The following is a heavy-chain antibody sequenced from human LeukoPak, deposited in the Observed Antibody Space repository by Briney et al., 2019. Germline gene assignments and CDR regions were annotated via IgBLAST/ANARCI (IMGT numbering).Heavy chain of an antibody. CDR2: ISSIGSTI. D-gene: IGHD6-13*01. CDR1: GFTFSDYY. J-gene: IGHJ6*03. CDR3: ARVEGYSSSWYLPTDYYYYMDV. V-gene: IGHV3-11*01. Sequence: GGSLRLSCAASGFTFSDYYMSWIRQAPGKGLEWVSYISSIGSTIYYADSVKGRFTISRDNAKNSLYLQMNSLRAEDTAVYYCARVEGYSSSWYLPTDYYYYMDVWGKGTTVTISS.